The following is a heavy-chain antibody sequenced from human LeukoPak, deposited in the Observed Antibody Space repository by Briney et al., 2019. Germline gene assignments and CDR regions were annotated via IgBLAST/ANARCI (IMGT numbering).Heavy chain of an antibody. V-gene: IGHV3-49*04. Sequence: GRSLRLSCTASGFTFCDYGMNWVRQATGEGLEWVGFIRSKAYGGTTEYAASVKGRFTISRDDSKSIAYLQMNSLKTEDTAVYFCIRDQYCTGGTCYFDYWGQGTLVTVSS. D-gene: IGHD2-8*02. CDR1: GFTFCDYG. J-gene: IGHJ4*02. CDR2: IRSKAYGGTT. CDR3: IRDQYCTGGTCYFDY.